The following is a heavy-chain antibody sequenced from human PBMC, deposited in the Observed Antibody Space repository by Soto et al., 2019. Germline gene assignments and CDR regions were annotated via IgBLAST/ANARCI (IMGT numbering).Heavy chain of an antibody. V-gene: IGHV1-69*13. CDR2: IIPIFGTA. D-gene: IGHD5-18*01. CDR1: LDTFISYA. Sequence: SVNVCCTAPLDTFISYAIICLPPARGGGLEWMGGIIPIFGTADYAQKFQGRVTITADESTSTAYMELSSLRSEDTAVYDRASPPPGYSYGLDACDGWGHGTRVTVS. CDR3: ASPPPGYSYGLDACDG. J-gene: IGHJ3*01.